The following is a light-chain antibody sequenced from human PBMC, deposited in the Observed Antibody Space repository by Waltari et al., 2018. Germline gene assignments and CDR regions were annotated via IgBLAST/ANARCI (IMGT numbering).Light chain of an antibody. V-gene: IGKV1-12*01. J-gene: IGKJ4*01. CDR2: AAS. Sequence: DIQMIQSPPSVSASVGDRVTITCRASQGIRSWLSWYQQKPGKAPKLLIYAASNLQSGVPSRFSGSDSGTEFTLTISSLQPEDVATYYCQEANSFPLTFGGGTKVEI. CDR3: QEANSFPLT. CDR1: QGIRSW.